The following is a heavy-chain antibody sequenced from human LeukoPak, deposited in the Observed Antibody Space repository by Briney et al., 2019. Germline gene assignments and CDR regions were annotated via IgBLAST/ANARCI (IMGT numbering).Heavy chain of an antibody. Sequence: GGSLRLSCVVSGFSFSSYAMAWVRQAPGKGLEWVSTISGIGDSTYYADSVKGRFTISRDNSKNTLSLQVNSLRAEDTAVYCCAKARGYGDYSFDYWGQGTLATVSS. J-gene: IGHJ4*02. CDR1: GFSFSSYA. CDR2: ISGIGDST. D-gene: IGHD4-17*01. V-gene: IGHV3-23*01. CDR3: AKARGYGDYSFDY.